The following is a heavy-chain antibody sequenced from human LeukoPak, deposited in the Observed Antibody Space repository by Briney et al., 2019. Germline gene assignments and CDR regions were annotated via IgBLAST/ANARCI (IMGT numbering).Heavy chain of an antibody. V-gene: IGHV1-69*01. J-gene: IGHJ6*02. D-gene: IGHD4-17*01. CDR2: IILIFGTA. Sequence: SVEVSCKASGGTFSSYAISWVRQAPGQGLEWMGGIILIFGTANYAQKFQGGVTITADESTSTAYMELSSLRSEDTAVYYCASYSRVAATVTSSYYYYYGMDVWGQGTTVTVSS. CDR1: GGTFSSYA. CDR3: ASYSRVAATVTSSYYYYYGMDV.